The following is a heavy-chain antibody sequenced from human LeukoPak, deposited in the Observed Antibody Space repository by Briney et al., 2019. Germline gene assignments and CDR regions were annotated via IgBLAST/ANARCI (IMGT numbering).Heavy chain of an antibody. CDR2: IYYSGST. CDR3: ARSTRDGYNPPLGVDY. J-gene: IGHJ4*02. Sequence: SETLSLTCTVSGDSISNYYSTWIRQPPGKGLEWIGYIYYSGSTYYNPSLKSRVTISVDTSKNQFSLKLSSVTAADTAVYYCARSTRDGYNPPLGVDYWGQGTLVTVSS. V-gene: IGHV4-59*12. CDR1: GDSISNYY. D-gene: IGHD5-24*01.